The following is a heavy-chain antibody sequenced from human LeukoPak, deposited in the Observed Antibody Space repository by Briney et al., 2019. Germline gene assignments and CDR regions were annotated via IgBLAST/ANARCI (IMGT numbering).Heavy chain of an antibody. CDR2: IYYSGST. CDR3: ARATGIWFDP. CDR1: GFTVSSNY. Sequence: GSLRLSCAASGFTVSSNYMSWVRQAPGKGLEWIGYIYYSGSTNYNPSLKSRVTISVDTSKNQFSLKLSSVTAADTAVYYCARATGIWFDPWGQGTLVTVSS. J-gene: IGHJ5*02. V-gene: IGHV4-59*02. D-gene: IGHD3-10*01.